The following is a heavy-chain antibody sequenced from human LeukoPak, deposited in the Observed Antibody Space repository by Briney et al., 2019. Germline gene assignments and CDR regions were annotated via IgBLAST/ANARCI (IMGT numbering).Heavy chain of an antibody. CDR3: ARLTVTTPPGNY. CDR1: GGTFSSYA. Sequence: ASVKVSCKASGGTFSSYAISWVRQAPGQGLEWMGGIIPIFGTANYAQKFQGRVTITADESTSTAYMELSSLRSEDTAVYYCARLTVTTPPGNYWGQGTLVTVSS. D-gene: IGHD4-11*01. CDR2: IIPIFGTA. V-gene: IGHV1-69*13. J-gene: IGHJ4*02.